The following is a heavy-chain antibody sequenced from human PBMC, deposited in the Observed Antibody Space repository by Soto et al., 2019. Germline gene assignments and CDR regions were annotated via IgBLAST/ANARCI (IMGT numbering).Heavy chain of an antibody. CDR3: ARDHYPDRYTSVDY. D-gene: IGHD5-18*01. Sequence: QVQLVQSGAEVKKPGSSVKVSCKASGGTFSSYTISWVRQAPGQGLEWMGRIIPILGIANYAQKFQGRVTIAADKSTSTAYMELSSLRSEDAAVYYCARDHYPDRYTSVDYWGQGTLVTVSS. J-gene: IGHJ4*02. CDR2: IIPILGIA. V-gene: IGHV1-69*08. CDR1: GGTFSSYT.